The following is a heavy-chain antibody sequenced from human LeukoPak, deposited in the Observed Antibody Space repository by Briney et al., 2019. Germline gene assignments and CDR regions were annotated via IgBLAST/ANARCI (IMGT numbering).Heavy chain of an antibody. Sequence: ASVKVSCKASGYTFTSYGISWVRQAPGQGLEWMGWISAYNGNTNYAQKLQGRVTMTTDTSTSTAYMELRSLRSDDTAVYYCARGPIYDFWSGYLYYYYYYYMDVWGKGTTVTVSS. V-gene: IGHV1-18*01. D-gene: IGHD3-3*01. CDR2: ISAYNGNT. J-gene: IGHJ6*03. CDR3: ARGPIYDFWSGYLYYYYYYYMDV. CDR1: GYTFTSYG.